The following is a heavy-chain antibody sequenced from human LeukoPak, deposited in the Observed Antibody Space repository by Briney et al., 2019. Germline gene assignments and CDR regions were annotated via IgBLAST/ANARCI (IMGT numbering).Heavy chain of an antibody. CDR2: IWYDGSNK. V-gene: IGHV3-33*01. CDR1: GFTFSSYG. CDR3: ARDRTRDCSGGSCYRHYFDY. J-gene: IGHJ4*02. D-gene: IGHD2-15*01. Sequence: GGSLRLSCAVSGFTFSSYGMHWVRQAPGKGLEWVAVIWYDGSNKYYADSVRGRFTITRDNSKNTLYLLMNSLRAEDSAVYYCARDRTRDCSGGSCYRHYFDYWGQGTLVTVSS.